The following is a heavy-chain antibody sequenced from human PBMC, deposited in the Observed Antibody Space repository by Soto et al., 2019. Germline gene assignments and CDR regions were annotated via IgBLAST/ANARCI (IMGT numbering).Heavy chain of an antibody. CDR2: IYYSGST. CDR1: GGSISSYY. J-gene: IGHJ4*02. Sequence: SETLSLTCTVSGGSISSYYWSWIRQPPGKGLEWIGYIYYSGSTNYNPSLKSRVTISVDTSKNQFSLKLSSVTAADTAVYYCATAPISGWSPYYFDYWGQGTLVTVSS. V-gene: IGHV4-59*01. CDR3: ATAPISGWSPYYFDY. D-gene: IGHD6-19*01.